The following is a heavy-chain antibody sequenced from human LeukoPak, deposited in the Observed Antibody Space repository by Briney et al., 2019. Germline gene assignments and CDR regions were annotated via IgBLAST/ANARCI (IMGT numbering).Heavy chain of an antibody. CDR1: GGSISSGVYY. CDR2: IYYSGST. J-gene: IGHJ1*01. CDR3: ARNGVPGWGAEYFQH. Sequence: PSQTLSVTCTVSGGSISSGVYYWSWIRQHPGKGLEWIGYIYYSGSTYYNPSLKSRVTISVDTSKNQFSLKLSSVTAADTAVYYCARNGVPGWGAEYFQHWGQGTLVTVSS. V-gene: IGHV4-31*03. D-gene: IGHD3-16*01.